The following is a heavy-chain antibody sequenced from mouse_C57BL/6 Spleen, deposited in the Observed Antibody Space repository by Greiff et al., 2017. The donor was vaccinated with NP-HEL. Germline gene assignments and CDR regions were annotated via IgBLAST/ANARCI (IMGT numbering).Heavy chain of an antibody. CDR2: ISDGGSYT. J-gene: IGHJ2*01. Sequence: EVMLVESGGGLVKPGGSLKLSCAASGFTFSSYAMSWVRQTPEKRLEWVATISDGGSYTYYPDNVKGRFTISRDNAKNNLYLQMSHLKSEDTAMYYCARRVVTYFDYWGQGTTLTVSS. CDR1: GFTFSSYA. D-gene: IGHD2-2*01. V-gene: IGHV5-4*03. CDR3: ARRVVTYFDY.